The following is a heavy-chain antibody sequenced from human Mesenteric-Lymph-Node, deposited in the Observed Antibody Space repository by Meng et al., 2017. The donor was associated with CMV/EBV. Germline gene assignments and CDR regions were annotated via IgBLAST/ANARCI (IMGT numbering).Heavy chain of an antibody. CDR1: GFTFSSYG. J-gene: IGHJ4*02. CDR2: IRYDGSYK. D-gene: IGHD2-2*01. CDR3: ARGLTGVPAAIPY. Sequence: GESLKISCAASGFTFSSYGMHWVRQAPGKGLEWVAFIRYDGSYKYYADSVKGRFTISRDNSKNTLYLQMNSLTAEDTAVYYCARGLTGVPAAIPYWGQGTLVTVSS. V-gene: IGHV3-30*02.